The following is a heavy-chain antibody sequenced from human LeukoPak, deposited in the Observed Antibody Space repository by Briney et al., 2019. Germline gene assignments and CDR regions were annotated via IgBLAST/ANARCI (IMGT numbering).Heavy chain of an antibody. D-gene: IGHD1-1*01. Sequence: ASVKVSCKASGYTFTGYYMHRVRQAPGQGLEWMGWINPNSGGTNYAQKFQGRVTMTRDTSISTAYMELSRLRSDDTAVYYCARGGGRETGTTAYWGQGTLVTVSS. CDR3: ARGGGRETGTTAY. V-gene: IGHV1-2*02. CDR1: GYTFTGYY. J-gene: IGHJ4*02. CDR2: INPNSGGT.